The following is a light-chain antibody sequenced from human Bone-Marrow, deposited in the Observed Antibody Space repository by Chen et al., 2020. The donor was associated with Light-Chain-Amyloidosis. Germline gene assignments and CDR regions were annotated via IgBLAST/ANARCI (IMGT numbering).Light chain of an antibody. CDR2: SKN. J-gene: IGLJ3*02. V-gene: IGLV1-44*01. Sequence: QSVLTQPPSVSGTPGQRVTISCSGSNSNIGNNAVNWYQQQYPVTAPKLLIYSKNQRPSGVPDRFAGSMSGTSASLAISGLQPEDEAEYYCATWDDSLNGVMFGGGTKLTVL. CDR1: NSNIGNNA. CDR3: ATWDDSLNGVM.